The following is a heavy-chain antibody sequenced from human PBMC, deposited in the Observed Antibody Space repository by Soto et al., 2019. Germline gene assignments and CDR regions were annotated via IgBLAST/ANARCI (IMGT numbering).Heavy chain of an antibody. CDR3: VRHRVGSYYYFDY. Sequence: LMISFHGSGYTFTDYWICWVHQMPEKGLEWMGRIDPSDSYTSNSPSFQGHVTISADKSINTAYMQWSSLKASDTAMYYCVRHRVGSYYYFDYWGQGTLVTVSS. V-gene: IGHV5-10-1*01. D-gene: IGHD1-26*01. CDR1: GYTFTDYW. CDR2: IDPSDSYT. J-gene: IGHJ4*02.